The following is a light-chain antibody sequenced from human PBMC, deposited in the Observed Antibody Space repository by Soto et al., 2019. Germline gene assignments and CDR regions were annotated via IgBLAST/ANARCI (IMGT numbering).Light chain of an antibody. CDR1: QSVRIN. Sequence: RSPATQTVSQGKRVTLCGRASQSVRINVAWYQQKNGQAPRLLVYGASSRATGIPDRFSGSGSGTDFTLTICRLEPEDFALYYWQQHASSPRTFGQGTRLEIK. CDR2: GAS. CDR3: QQHASSPRT. V-gene: IGKV3-20*01. J-gene: IGKJ5*01.